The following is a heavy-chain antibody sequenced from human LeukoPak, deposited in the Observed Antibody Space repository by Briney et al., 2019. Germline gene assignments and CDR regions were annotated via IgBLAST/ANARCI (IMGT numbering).Heavy chain of an antibody. D-gene: IGHD3-9*01. V-gene: IGHV3-30-3*01. CDR2: ISYDGSNK. Sequence: GRSLRLSCAASGFTFSSYAMHWVRQAPGKGLEWVAVISYDGSNKYYADSVKGRFTISRDNSKNTLYLQMNSLRAEDTAVYYCARGDDILTGYHTPDYYGMDVWGQGTTVTVSS. CDR1: GFTFSSYA. J-gene: IGHJ6*02. CDR3: ARGDDILTGYHTPDYYGMDV.